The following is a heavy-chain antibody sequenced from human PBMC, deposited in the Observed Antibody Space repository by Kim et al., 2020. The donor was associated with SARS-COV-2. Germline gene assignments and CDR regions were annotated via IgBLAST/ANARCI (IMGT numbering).Heavy chain of an antibody. CDR2: INPSGGGT. CDR1: GYTFISYY. CDR3: ARGINRGSRLDY. V-gene: IGHV1-46*01. D-gene: IGHD6-13*01. Sequence: ASVKVSCKASGYTFISYYMHWVRQAPGQGLEWMGIINPSGGGTNYAQKFQGRVTMTRDTSTSTVYMELSSLRSEDTAVYYCARGINRGSRLDYWGQGTLVTVSS. J-gene: IGHJ4*02.